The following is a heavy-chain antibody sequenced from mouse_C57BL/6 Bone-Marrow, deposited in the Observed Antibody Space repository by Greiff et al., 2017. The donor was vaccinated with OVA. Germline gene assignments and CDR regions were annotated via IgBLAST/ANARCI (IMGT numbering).Heavy chain of an antibody. CDR2: IYPGSGST. V-gene: IGHV1-55*01. CDR3: ARGSITTVAPYGYFDV. Sequence: VQLQQPGAELVKPGASVKMSCKASGYTFTSYWITWVKQRPGQGLEWIGDIYPGSGSTNYNEKFKSKATLTVDTSSSTAYMQLSSLTSEDSAVYYCARGSITTVAPYGYFDVWGTGTTVTVSS. CDR1: GYTFTSYW. D-gene: IGHD1-1*01. J-gene: IGHJ1*03.